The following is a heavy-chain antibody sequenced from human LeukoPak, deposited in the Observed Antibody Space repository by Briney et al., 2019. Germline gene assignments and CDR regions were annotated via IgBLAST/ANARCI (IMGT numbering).Heavy chain of an antibody. CDR3: ARDRGYYVFDY. V-gene: IGHV3-23*01. CDR2: ISGDGGVT. CDR1: GFSFSTYA. Sequence: TGGSLRLSCAVSGFSFSTYAVSWVRQAPGKGLEWVSAISGDGGVTSYTDSVKGRFTISRDNAQNSLYLQMNSLRAEDTAVYYCARDRGYYVFDYWGQGTLVTVSS. J-gene: IGHJ4*02. D-gene: IGHD3-22*01.